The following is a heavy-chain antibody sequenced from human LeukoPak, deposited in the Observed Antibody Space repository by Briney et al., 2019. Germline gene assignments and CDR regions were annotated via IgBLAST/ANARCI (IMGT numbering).Heavy chain of an antibody. J-gene: IGHJ3*02. CDR3: ARDRGIPGPGNAFDI. D-gene: IGHD6-13*01. CDR1: GYTFTSYG. CDR2: ISAYNGNT. Sequence: GASVKVSCKASGYTFTSYGISWVRQAPGQGLEWMGWISAYNGNTNYAQKLQGRVTMTTDTSTSTAYMELRSLRSDDTAVYYCARDRGIPGPGNAFDIWGQGTMVTVSS. V-gene: IGHV1-18*01.